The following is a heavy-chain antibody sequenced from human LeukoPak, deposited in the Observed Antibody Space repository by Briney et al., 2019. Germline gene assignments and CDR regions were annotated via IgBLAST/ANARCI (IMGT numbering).Heavy chain of an antibody. V-gene: IGHV4-38-2*02. D-gene: IGHD1-1*01. Sequence: PSETLSLTCTVSGYSISSGYYWGWIRQPPGKGLEWIGNIYYSGSTYYNPSLKSRVTISVDTSKNQFSLKLSSVTAADAAVYCCATLTTPGWFNPWGQGTLVTVSS. CDR3: ATLTTPGWFNP. J-gene: IGHJ5*02. CDR1: GYSISSGYY. CDR2: IYYSGST.